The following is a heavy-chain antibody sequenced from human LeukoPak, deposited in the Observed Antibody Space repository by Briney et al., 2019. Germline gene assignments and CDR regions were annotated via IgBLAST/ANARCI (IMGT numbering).Heavy chain of an antibody. Sequence: PSETLSLTCTVSGGSIRSGSHYWAWIWQPPGKGLEWIGSIYYSGSTYYNPSLENRVTISIDTSKNHFSLKLSSLSAADTSVYYCAKRDDSGGNLVDLWGQGTLVTVS. J-gene: IGHJ4*02. V-gene: IGHV4-39*02. CDR1: GGSIRSGSHY. CDR3: AKRDDSGGNLVDL. D-gene: IGHD3-22*01. CDR2: IYYSGST.